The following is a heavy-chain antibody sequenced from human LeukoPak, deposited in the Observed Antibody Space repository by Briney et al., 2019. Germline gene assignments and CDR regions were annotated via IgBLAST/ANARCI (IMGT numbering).Heavy chain of an antibody. J-gene: IGHJ4*02. Sequence: TSETLSLTCTVSGGSMESYYWSWLRQPPGEGPEWIGYITYSGGTNYNPSLRSRVTISVDASKNQFSLKMNFATAADTAVYYCARGAGGWSHWGQGTLVTVSS. V-gene: IGHV4-59*13. CDR2: ITYSGGT. CDR1: GGSMESYY. CDR3: ARGAGGWSH. D-gene: IGHD6-19*01.